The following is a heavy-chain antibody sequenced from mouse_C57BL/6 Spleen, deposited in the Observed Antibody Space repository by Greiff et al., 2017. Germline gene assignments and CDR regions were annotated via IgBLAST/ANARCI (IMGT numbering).Heavy chain of an antibody. J-gene: IGHJ1*03. V-gene: IGHV1-18*01. CDR3: ARDGYRWYFDV. Sequence: VQLQQSGPELVKPGASVKIPCKASGYTFTDYNMDWVKQSHGKSLEWIGDINPNNGGTIYNQKFKGKATLTVDKSSSTAYMELRSLTSEDTAVYYCARDGYRWYFDVWGTGTTVTVSS. CDR2: INPNNGGT. CDR1: GYTFTDYN. D-gene: IGHD2-3*01.